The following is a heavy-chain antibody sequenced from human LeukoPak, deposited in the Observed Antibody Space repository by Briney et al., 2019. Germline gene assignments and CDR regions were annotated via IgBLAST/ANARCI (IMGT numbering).Heavy chain of an antibody. CDR2: INAYNGNT. D-gene: IGHD6-13*01. Sequence: ASVKVSCKPSGYIFTSYGISWVRQAPGQGLEWMGWINAYNGNTNYAQKLQGRVTMTTDTSTSTAYMELRSLRSEDTAVYYCAREQQLAIPAGYDFQHWGQGTLVTVSS. V-gene: IGHV1-18*01. CDR1: GYIFTSYG. CDR3: AREQQLAIPAGYDFQH. J-gene: IGHJ1*01.